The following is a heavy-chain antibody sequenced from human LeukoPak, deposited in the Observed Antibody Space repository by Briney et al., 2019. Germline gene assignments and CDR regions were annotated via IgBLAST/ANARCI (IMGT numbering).Heavy chain of an antibody. Sequence: GGSLRLSCATSVFPFSPYDIHWVRQPPAKGLEWVSAFGSAGYTYYPGPVKGRFTISRDYANNSLFLPMNNLMAGYTAVYFCVRGALPGDNWYFDLWGRGTLVTVS. V-gene: IGHV3-13*01. J-gene: IGHJ2*01. CDR2: FGSAGYT. CDR1: VFPFSPYD. CDR3: VRGALPGDNWYFDL.